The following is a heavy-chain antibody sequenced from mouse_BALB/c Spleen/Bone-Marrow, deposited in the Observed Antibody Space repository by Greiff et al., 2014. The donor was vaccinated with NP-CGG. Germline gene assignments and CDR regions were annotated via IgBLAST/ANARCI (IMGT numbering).Heavy chain of an antibody. Sequence: VQLQQSGPSPVKPSQTLSLTCSVTGDSITSGFWNWIRKFPGNKLEFMGYISYSGSTFYNPSLKSRISITRDTSKNQYYLLLNSVTTEDTATYYCAGGAGYFVDYWGQGTTPTVSS. CDR1: GDSITSGF. V-gene: IGHV3-8*02. CDR3: AGGAGYFVDY. J-gene: IGHJ2*01. D-gene: IGHD2-3*01. CDR2: ISYSGST.